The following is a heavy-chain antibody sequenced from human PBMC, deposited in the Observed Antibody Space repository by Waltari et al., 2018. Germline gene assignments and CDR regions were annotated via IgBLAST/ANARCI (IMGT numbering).Heavy chain of an antibody. J-gene: IGHJ4*02. CDR2: IYTSGST. CDR3: ARNSGIAVAWYLADY. V-gene: IGHV4-61*09. Sequence: QVQLQESGPGLVKPSQTLSLTCTVSGGSISSGSYYWSWIRQPAGKGLEWIGYIYTSGSTNYNPSLKSRVTISVDTSKNQFSLKLSSVTAADTAVYYCARNSGIAVAWYLADYWGQGTLVTVSS. CDR1: GGSISSGSYY. D-gene: IGHD6-19*01.